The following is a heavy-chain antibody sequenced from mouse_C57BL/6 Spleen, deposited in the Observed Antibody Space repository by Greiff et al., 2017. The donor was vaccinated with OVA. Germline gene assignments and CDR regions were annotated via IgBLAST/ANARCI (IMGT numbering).Heavy chain of an antibody. J-gene: IGHJ4*01. CDR1: GYSITSGYY. V-gene: IGHV3-6*01. CDR3: ARARPPYAMDY. CDR2: ISYDGSN. Sequence: DVQLMASGPGLVKPSQSLSLTCSVTGYSITSGYYWNWIRQFPGNKLEWMGYISYDGSNNYNPSLKNRISITRDTSKNQFFLKLNSVTTEDTATYYCARARPPYAMDYWGQGTSVTVSS.